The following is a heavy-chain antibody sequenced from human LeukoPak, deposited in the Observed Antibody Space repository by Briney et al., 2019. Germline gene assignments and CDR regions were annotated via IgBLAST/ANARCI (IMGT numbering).Heavy chain of an antibody. D-gene: IGHD3-16*01. CDR3: ARESSSYDNWFDP. V-gene: IGHV4-4*07. Sequence: GSTNYNPSLKSRVTMSVDTSKNQFSLKLSSVTAADTAVYYCARESSSYDNWFDPWGQGTLVTVSS. J-gene: IGHJ5*02. CDR2: GST.